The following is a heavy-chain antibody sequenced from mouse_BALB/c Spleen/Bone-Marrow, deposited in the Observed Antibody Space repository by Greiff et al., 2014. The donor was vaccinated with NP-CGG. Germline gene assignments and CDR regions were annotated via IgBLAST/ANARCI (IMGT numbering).Heavy chain of an antibody. CDR1: GYTFTDYN. CDR2: IYPYNGGT. J-gene: IGHJ2*01. CDR3: ARLGRDY. V-gene: IGHV1S29*02. Sequence: DVQLQESGPELVKPGASVKISCKASGYTFTDYNMHWVKQSHGKSLEWIGYIYPYNGGTGYNQKFKSKATLTVDNSSSTAYMELRSLTSGDSAVYYCARLGRDYWGQGTTPTVPS. D-gene: IGHD4-1*01.